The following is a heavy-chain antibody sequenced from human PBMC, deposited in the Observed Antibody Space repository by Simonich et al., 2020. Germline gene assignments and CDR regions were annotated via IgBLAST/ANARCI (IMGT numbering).Heavy chain of an antibody. Sequence: QVQLVQSGAEVKKPGASVKVSCKASGYTFTSYGISWVRQAPGQGLEWMGCISAYNGNTNYAQKLQGRVTMTTDTSTSTAYMELRSLRSDDTAVYYCVRASRGTWWYYYFDYWGQGTLVTVSS. J-gene: IGHJ4*02. CDR2: ISAYNGNT. V-gene: IGHV1-18*01. CDR1: GYTFTSYG. CDR3: VRASRGTWWYYYFDY. D-gene: IGHD2-15*01.